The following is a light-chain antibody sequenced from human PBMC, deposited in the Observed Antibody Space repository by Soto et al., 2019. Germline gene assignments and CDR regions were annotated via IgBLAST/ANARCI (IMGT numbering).Light chain of an antibody. CDR3: QQYGSSPYT. V-gene: IGKV3-15*01. CDR1: QGVGST. J-gene: IGKJ2*01. CDR2: DAS. Sequence: IVLTQSPGTLSLSPGERATLSCRASQGVGSTLAWYQQAPGQAPRLLIYDASTRATGIPARFSGDGSGTEFTLTISSLQSDDIAVYYCQQYGSSPYTFGQGTKVDIK.